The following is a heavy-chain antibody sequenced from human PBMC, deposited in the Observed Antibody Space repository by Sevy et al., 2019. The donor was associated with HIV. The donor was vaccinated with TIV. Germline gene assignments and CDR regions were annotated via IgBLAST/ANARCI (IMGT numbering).Heavy chain of an antibody. D-gene: IGHD3-10*01. CDR2: IWYDGSSK. CDR1: GFTFSSYG. J-gene: IGHJ4*02. V-gene: IGHV3-33*01. CDR3: ASGAYYYASRTENFDY. Sequence: RGSLRLSCAASGFTFSSYGMHWVRQAPGKGLEWVALIWYDGSSKYYADSVKGRFTISRDNSKNTLYLQMNSLRAEDTAVYYCASGAYYYASRTENFDYWGQGTLVTVSS.